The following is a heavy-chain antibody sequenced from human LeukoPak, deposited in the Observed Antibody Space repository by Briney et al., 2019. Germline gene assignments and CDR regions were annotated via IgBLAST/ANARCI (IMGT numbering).Heavy chain of an antibody. J-gene: IGHJ3*02. V-gene: IGHV1-8*01. CDR2: MNPNSGNT. Sequence: ASVKVSCKASGYTFTSYDINWVRQATGQGLEWMGWMNPNSGNTGYAQKFQGRVTMTRNTSISTAYMELSSLRSEDTAVYYCARGYFFPHAFDIWGQGTMVTVSS. CDR3: ARGYFFPHAFDI. CDR1: GYTFTSYD. D-gene: IGHD3-3*01.